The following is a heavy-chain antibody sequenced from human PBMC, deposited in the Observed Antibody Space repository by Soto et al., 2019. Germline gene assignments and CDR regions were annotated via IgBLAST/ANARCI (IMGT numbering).Heavy chain of an antibody. CDR1: GYTFTSYG. J-gene: IGHJ4*02. V-gene: IGHV1-18*01. CDR2: VSAYNGNT. CDR3: ARSRGYCSGGSCYFDY. Sequence: ASVKVSCKASGYTFTSYGISWVRQAPGQGLEWMGWVSAYNGNTNYAQKLQGRVTMTTDTSTSTAYMELRSLRSDDTAVYYCARSRGYCSGGSCYFDYWGQGTLVSVSS. D-gene: IGHD2-15*01.